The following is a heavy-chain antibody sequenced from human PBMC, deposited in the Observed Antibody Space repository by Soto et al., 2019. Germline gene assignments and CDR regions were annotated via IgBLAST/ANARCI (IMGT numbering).Heavy chain of an antibody. Sequence: GGSLRLSCAASGFTFSNYAMIWVRQAPGKGLEWVSSTSGSGDDTCYADSVKGRFTISRDNSKNTLYLQMNSLRAEDTAVYYCARQSGSDAFDIWGQGTMVTVSS. CDR3: ARQSGSDAFDI. J-gene: IGHJ3*02. CDR1: GFTFSNYA. D-gene: IGHD3-3*01. V-gene: IGHV3-23*01. CDR2: TSGSGDDT.